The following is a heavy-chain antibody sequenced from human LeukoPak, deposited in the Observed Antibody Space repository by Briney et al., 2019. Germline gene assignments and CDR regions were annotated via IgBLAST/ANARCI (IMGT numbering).Heavy chain of an antibody. CDR3: AKDGEWTFDI. CDR2: ISSSSSYI. V-gene: IGHV3-21*01. Sequence: PGGSLRLSCAASGFTLSSYSMNWVRQAPGKGLEWVSSISSSSSYIYYADSVKGRFTISRDNAKNSLYLQMNSLRAEDTAVYYCAKDGEWTFDIWGQGTMVTVSS. D-gene: IGHD3-3*01. J-gene: IGHJ3*02. CDR1: GFTLSSYS.